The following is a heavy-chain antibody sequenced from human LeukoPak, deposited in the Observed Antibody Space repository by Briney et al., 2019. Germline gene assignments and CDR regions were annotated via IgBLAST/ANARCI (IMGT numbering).Heavy chain of an antibody. V-gene: IGHV1-69*05. CDR3: AREIGSGWYWFDP. CDR2: IIPIFGTA. D-gene: IGHD6-19*01. Sequence: ASVKVSCKASGGTFSSYAISWVRQAPGQRLEWMGGIIPIFGTANYAQKFQGRVTITTDESTSTAYMELSSLRSEDTAVYYCAREIGSGWYWFDPWGQGTLVTVSS. CDR1: GGTFSSYA. J-gene: IGHJ5*02.